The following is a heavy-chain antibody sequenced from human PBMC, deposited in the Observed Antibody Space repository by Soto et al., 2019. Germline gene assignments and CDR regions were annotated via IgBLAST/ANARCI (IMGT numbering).Heavy chain of an antibody. Sequence: SETLSLTCTVSGGSISSYYWSWIRQPPGKGLEWIGYIYYSGSTNYNPSLKSRVTISVDTSKNQFSLKLSSVTAADTAVYYCARHSYYYGSTYGCCLDPWGQGTLVTVSS. CDR3: ARHSYYYGSTYGCCLDP. D-gene: IGHD3-10*01. V-gene: IGHV4-59*08. J-gene: IGHJ5*02. CDR2: IYYSGST. CDR1: GGSISSYY.